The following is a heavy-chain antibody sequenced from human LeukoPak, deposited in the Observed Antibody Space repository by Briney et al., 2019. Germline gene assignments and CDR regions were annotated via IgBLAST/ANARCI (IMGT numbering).Heavy chain of an antibody. J-gene: IGHJ4*02. CDR3: VRDRELNY. D-gene: IGHD3-10*01. CDR1: GGSISIYY. CDR2: IYNSGNT. Sequence: PSETLSLTCTVSGGSISIYYWSWIRQPPGKGLEWIGYIYNSGNTNYNPSFKSRVTISEDTPKNQFSLKLCSVTAADTAVYYCVRDRELNYWGQGTLVTVSS. V-gene: IGHV4-59*01.